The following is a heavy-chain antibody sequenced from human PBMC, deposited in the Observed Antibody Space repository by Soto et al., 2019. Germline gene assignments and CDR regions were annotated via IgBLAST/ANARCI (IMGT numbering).Heavy chain of an antibody. Sequence: GGSLRLSCATSGFTFSNAWMSWVRQAPGKGLEWVGRIKSRTDGGTTDYAAPVKGRFTISRDDSKNTLYLQMNSLKTEDTAVYYCTTDIDYYDSSGYPSDWFDPWGQGTLVTVSS. J-gene: IGHJ5*02. V-gene: IGHV3-15*01. CDR3: TTDIDYYDSSGYPSDWFDP. CDR2: IKSRTDGGTT. D-gene: IGHD3-22*01. CDR1: GFTFSNAW.